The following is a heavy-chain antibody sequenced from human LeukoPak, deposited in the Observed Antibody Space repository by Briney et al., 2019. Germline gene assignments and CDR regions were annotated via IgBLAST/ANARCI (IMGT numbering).Heavy chain of an antibody. CDR1: GRTFRGYY. CDR2: IDHSGST. V-gene: IGHV4-34*01. Sequence: PSETLSLTCAVSGRTFRGYYWSWIRQPPGKGLAWSGEIDHSGSTNYNPSLESRLTLSVDTSKSQVPLNLNSVTAADTAVYYCARGLRFHVGSGNWFDLWGQGTLVTVSS. D-gene: IGHD3-10*01. J-gene: IGHJ5*02. CDR3: ARGLRFHVGSGNWFDL.